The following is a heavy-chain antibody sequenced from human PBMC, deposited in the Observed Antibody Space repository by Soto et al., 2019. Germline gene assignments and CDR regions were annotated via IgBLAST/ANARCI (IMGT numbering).Heavy chain of an antibody. J-gene: IGHJ2*01. D-gene: IGHD4-4*01. V-gene: IGHV3-30*19. CDR2: IWYDGSNK. CDR1: GFTFSSYG. Sequence: PGGSLRLSCAASGFTFSSYGMHWVRQAPGKGLEWVAVIWYDGSNKYYADSVKGRFTISRDNSKNTLYLQMNSLRTEDTAVYYCARPLWRDDYNWGYFDLWGRGTLVTVS. CDR3: ARPLWRDDYNWGYFDL.